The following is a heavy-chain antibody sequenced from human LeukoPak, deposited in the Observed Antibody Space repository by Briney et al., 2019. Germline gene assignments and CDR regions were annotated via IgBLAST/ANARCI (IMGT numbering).Heavy chain of an antibody. CDR1: GGSISSYY. D-gene: IGHD4-23*01. V-gene: IGHV4-4*07. CDR2: IYTSGST. Sequence: TSETLSLTCTVSGGSISSYYWSWIRQPAGKGLEWIGRIYTSGSTNYNPSLKSRVTMSVDTSKNQFSLKLSSVTAADTAAYYCARDHYSTVVTPNFDYWGQGTLVTVSS. J-gene: IGHJ4*02. CDR3: ARDHYSTVVTPNFDY.